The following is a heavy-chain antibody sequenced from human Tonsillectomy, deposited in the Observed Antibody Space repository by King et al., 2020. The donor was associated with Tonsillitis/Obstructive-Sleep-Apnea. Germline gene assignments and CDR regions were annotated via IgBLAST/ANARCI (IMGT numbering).Heavy chain of an antibody. CDR2: IYWDDDK. CDR3: AHSLVYWSSPSCPGGDNWFDP. J-gene: IGHJ5*02. CDR1: GFSLSTSGVG. Sequence: TLKESGPTLVKPTQTLTLTCTFSGFSLSTSGVGVGWIRQPPGKALEWLALIYWDDDKRYSPSLKSRPTITKDTSNNQVVLTMTNMDPVDTATYSCAHSLVYWSSPSCPGGDNWFDPWGQGTPVTVSS. V-gene: IGHV2-5*02. D-gene: IGHD2-2*01.